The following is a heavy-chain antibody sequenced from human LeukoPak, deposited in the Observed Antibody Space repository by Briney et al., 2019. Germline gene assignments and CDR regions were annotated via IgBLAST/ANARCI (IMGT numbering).Heavy chain of an antibody. CDR1: GFTFSDYY. D-gene: IGHD3-16*01. CDR2: ISSSGSTI. CDR3: ARDPAYYDYVWGSYGAYYYYYGMDV. J-gene: IGHJ6*02. Sequence: PEGSLRLSCAASGFTFSDYYMSWIRQAPGKGLEWVSYISSSGSTIYYADSVKGRFTISRDNAKNSLYLQMNSLRAEDTAVYYCARDPAYYDYVWGSYGAYYYYYGMDVWGQGTTVTVSS. V-gene: IGHV3-11*01.